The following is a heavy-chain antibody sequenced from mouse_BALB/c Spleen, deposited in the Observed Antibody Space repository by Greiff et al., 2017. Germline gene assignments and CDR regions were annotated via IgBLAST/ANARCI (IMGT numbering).Heavy chain of an antibody. CDR2: ICSGSSTI. CDR3: AKGAMDY. Sequence: EVKLVESGGGLVQPGGSRKLSCAASGFTFSSFGMHWVRQAPEKGLEWVAYICSGSSTIYYADTVKGRFTISRDNPKNTLFLQMTSLRSEDTAMYYCAKGAMDYWGQGTSVTVSS. CDR1: GFTFSSFG. V-gene: IGHV5-17*02. J-gene: IGHJ4*01.